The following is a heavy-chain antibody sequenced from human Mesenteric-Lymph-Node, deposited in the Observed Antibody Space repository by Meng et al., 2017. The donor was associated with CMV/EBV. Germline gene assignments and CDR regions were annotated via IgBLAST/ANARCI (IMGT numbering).Heavy chain of an antibody. CDR3: ARERYTSCFDY. Sequence: CKASGFTFHGYFLHWVRQAPGQGLEWLGRINFNSGGTDYAQKFQGRVTMTRDTSITTAYMELSRLTSDDTAVYYCARERYTSCFDYWGQGALVTVSS. V-gene: IGHV1-2*06. D-gene: IGHD2-2*01. CDR1: GFTFHGYF. CDR2: INFNSGGT. J-gene: IGHJ4*02.